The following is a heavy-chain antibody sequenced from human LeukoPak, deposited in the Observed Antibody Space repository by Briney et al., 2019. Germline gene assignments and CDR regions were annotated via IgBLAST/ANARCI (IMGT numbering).Heavy chain of an antibody. D-gene: IGHD3-16*01. CDR3: ARGADTGSYDSLVYFDY. CDR1: GYTFTSYG. V-gene: IGHV1-18*01. CDR2: ISAYSGNT. J-gene: IGHJ4*02. Sequence: GASVPVSRKASGYTFTSYGISWVRQAPGQGLEWMGLISAYSGNTNFAHKLQGRVTMTTNTSTSTAYMELRSLRSDDTAVYFCARGADTGSYDSLVYFDYWGQGTLVTVSS.